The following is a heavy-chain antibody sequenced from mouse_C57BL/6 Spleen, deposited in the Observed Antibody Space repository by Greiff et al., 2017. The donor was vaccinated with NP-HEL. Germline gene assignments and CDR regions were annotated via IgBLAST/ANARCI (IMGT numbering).Heavy chain of an antibody. CDR1: GFNIKDDY. J-gene: IGHJ2*01. Sequence: EVKLMESGAELVRPGASVKLSCTASGFNIKDDYMHWVKQRPEQGLEWIGWIDPENGDTEYASKFQGKATITADTSSNTAYLQLSSLTSEDTAVYYCTTGDYGNSYYFDYWGQGTTLTVSS. D-gene: IGHD2-1*01. CDR2: IDPENGDT. V-gene: IGHV14-4*01. CDR3: TTGDYGNSYYFDY.